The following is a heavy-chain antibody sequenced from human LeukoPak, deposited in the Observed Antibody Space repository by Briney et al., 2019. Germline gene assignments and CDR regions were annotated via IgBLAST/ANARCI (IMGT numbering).Heavy chain of an antibody. J-gene: IGHJ4*02. CDR3: ARDHSEPGVFFDS. D-gene: IGHD1-14*01. CDR1: GFXFSSYW. CDR2: IKQDGSEK. V-gene: IGHV3-7*05. Sequence: GGSLRLSCAASGFXFSSYWIIWVRQAPGKGLEWVANIKQDGSEKYYVDSVKGRFTISRDNAKNSLYLQMNSLRAEDTAVYYCARDHSEPGVFFDSWGQGILVTVSS.